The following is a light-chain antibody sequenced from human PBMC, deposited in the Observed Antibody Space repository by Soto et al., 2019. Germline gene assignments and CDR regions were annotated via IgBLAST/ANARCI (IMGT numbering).Light chain of an antibody. CDR2: DSY. CDR1: NSNIGHDY. CDR3: GTWDSSLKAVV. Sequence: QSVLTQPPSVSAAPGQKVTISCSGSNSNIGHDYVSWYQRLPGTAPKLLIYDSYKRPSGIPDRFSGSTSGTSATLGITGLQTGDEADYYCGTWDSSLKAVVFGGGTKVTVL. J-gene: IGLJ2*01. V-gene: IGLV1-51*01.